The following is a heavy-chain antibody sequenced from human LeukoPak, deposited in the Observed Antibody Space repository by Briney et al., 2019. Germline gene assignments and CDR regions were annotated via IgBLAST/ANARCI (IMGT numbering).Heavy chain of an antibody. Sequence: PSETLSLTCAVYGGSFSAYYWSWIRQPPGKGLEWIGEINHSGSTNYNPSLKSRVAISLDTSTNQFSLKLNSVTAADTAVYFCARTGDTSGYYYYYDYWGPGTLVTASS. V-gene: IGHV4-34*01. J-gene: IGHJ4*02. CDR1: GGSFSAYY. CDR3: ARTGDTSGYYYYYDY. D-gene: IGHD3-22*01. CDR2: INHSGST.